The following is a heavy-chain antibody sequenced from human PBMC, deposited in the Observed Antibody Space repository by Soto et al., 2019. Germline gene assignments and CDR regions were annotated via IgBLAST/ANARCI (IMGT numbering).Heavy chain of an antibody. J-gene: IGHJ6*02. D-gene: IGHD6-19*01. Sequence: PGGSLRLSCAASGFTFDYYTMHWVRQAPGKGLEWVSLISWDGGSTYYADSVKGRFTISRDNSKNSLYLQMNSLRTEDTALYYCAKGGYSSGWYVKGYGMDVWGQGTTVTVSS. V-gene: IGHV3-43*01. CDR2: ISWDGGST. CDR1: GFTFDYYT. CDR3: AKGGYSSGWYVKGYGMDV.